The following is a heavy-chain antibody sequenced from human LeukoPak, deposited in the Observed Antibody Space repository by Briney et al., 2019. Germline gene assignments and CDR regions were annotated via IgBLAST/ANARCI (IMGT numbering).Heavy chain of an antibody. CDR1: GFTFSTYA. D-gene: IGHD3-22*01. CDR2: IVGSGGRA. Sequence: GGSLRLSCAASGFTFSTYAITWVRQAPGKGLEWVSVIVGSGGRAYYADSVKVRFTISRDNSKNPLYLQMSSLRVEDTAVYYCARPAYFYNSREDAFDFWGQGTMVTVSS. CDR3: ARPAYFYNSREDAFDF. V-gene: IGHV3-23*01. J-gene: IGHJ3*01.